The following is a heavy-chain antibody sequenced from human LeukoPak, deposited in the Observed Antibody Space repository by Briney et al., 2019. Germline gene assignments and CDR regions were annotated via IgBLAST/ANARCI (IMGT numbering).Heavy chain of an antibody. CDR3: ASTSYNYYFDY. D-gene: IGHD2-2*01. Sequence: SETLSLTCTVSGVSVSSGGYYWRWIRQHPGKGLEWIGYIYYSGSTYYNPSLKSRLTISVDTSKNQFSLKLSSVTAADTAVYYCASTSYNYYFDYWGQGTLVTVSS. J-gene: IGHJ4*02. V-gene: IGHV4-31*03. CDR1: GVSVSSGGYY. CDR2: IYYSGST.